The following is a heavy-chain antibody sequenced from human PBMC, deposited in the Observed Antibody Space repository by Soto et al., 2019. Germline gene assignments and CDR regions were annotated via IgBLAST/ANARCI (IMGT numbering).Heavy chain of an antibody. CDR3: TSLLRYFDWSADY. CDR1: GFTFSDSA. Sequence: HPGGSLRLSCAASGFTFSDSAIHWVRQASGKGLEWVGRIERKANNYATLFAASVEGRFTISRDDSKKTAYLQMNSLKTEDAAVYFCTSLLRYFDWSADYWGQGTLVTVSS. V-gene: IGHV3-73*01. D-gene: IGHD3-9*01. J-gene: IGHJ4*02. CDR2: IERKANNYAT.